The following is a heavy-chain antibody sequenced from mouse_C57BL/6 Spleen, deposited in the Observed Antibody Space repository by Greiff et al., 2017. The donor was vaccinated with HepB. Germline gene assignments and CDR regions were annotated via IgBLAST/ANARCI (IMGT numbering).Heavy chain of an antibody. CDR1: GYSFTGYF. CDR2: INPYNGDT. D-gene: IGHD1-1*01. Sequence: VQLQQSGPELVKPGDSVKISCKASGYSFTGYFMNWVMQSHGKSLEWIGRINPYNGDTFYNQKFKGKATLTVDKSSSTAHMELRSLTSEDSAVYYCARVYYGSSDFDYWGQGTTLTVSS. V-gene: IGHV1-20*01. J-gene: IGHJ2*01. CDR3: ARVYYGSSDFDY.